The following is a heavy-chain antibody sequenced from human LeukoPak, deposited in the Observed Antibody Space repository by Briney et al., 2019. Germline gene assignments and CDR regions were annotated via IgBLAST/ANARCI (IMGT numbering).Heavy chain of an antibody. CDR1: GLTFSNYS. CDR3: ARVRGPTVPTMYFDY. J-gene: IGHJ4*02. D-gene: IGHD4/OR15-4a*01. CDR2: ISPGGSAI. Sequence: PGGSKRLSCVVSGLTFSNYSMSWVRQAPGKGLEWVSYISPGGSAIYYGDSVKGRFTISRDNAKNSLYLQMNSLRDEDTAVYYCARVRGPTVPTMYFDYWGQGTLVTDSS. V-gene: IGHV3-48*02.